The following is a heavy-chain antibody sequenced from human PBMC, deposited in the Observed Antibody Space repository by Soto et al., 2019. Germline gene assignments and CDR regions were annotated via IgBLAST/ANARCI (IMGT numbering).Heavy chain of an antibody. V-gene: IGHV3-23*01. D-gene: IGHD6-13*01. CDR1: GFTFSSYA. Sequence: EVQLLESGGGLVQPGGSLRLSCAASGFTFSSYAMSWVRQAPGKGLEWVSAISGSGGSTYYADSVKGRFTISRDNSKNPLYLQMNSLRAEDTAVYYCAKSHVSSWETFDYWGQGTLVTVSS. CDR3: AKSHVSSWETFDY. J-gene: IGHJ4*02. CDR2: ISGSGGST.